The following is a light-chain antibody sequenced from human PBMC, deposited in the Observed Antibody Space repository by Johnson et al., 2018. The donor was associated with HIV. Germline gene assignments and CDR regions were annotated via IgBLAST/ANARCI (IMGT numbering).Light chain of an antibody. V-gene: IGLV1-51*02. CDR3: GTWNSRLSVGHV. CDR1: SSNIGNNY. Sequence: QSVLTQPPSVSAAPGQKVTISCSGSSSNIGNNYVSWYQQLPGTAPKLLIYENNKRPSGIPDRFSGSKSGTSATLGITGLPTGDEADYYCGTWNSRLSVGHVFGTGTKVTVL. J-gene: IGLJ1*01. CDR2: ENN.